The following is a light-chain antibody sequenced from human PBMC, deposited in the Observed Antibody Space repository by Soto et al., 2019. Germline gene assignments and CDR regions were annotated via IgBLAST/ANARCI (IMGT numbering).Light chain of an antibody. CDR2: AAS. CDR3: QQYYSYPRT. V-gene: IGKV1-8*01. J-gene: IGKJ1*01. Sequence: AIRMTPSPSSLSPFTGDSVTITCLASQGISSYLAWYQQKPGKAPKLLIYAASTLQSGVPSRFSGSGSGTDFTLTISCLQSEDFATYYCQQYYSYPRTFGQGTKVDIK. CDR1: QGISSY.